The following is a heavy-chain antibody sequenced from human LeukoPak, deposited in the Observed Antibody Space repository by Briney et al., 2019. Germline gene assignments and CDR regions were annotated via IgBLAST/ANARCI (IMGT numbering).Heavy chain of an antibody. D-gene: IGHD3-16*01. Sequence: GSLRLSCAASGFTVSSNYMTWVRQAPGKGLEWVSVIYSGGTTFYADAVKGRFTISRDNAKNTLYLQVNSLRAEDTAVYYCARDRGSSIDYWGQGTLVTVSS. J-gene: IGHJ4*02. CDR1: GFTVSSNY. CDR2: IYSGGTT. V-gene: IGHV3-53*01. CDR3: ARDRGSSIDY.